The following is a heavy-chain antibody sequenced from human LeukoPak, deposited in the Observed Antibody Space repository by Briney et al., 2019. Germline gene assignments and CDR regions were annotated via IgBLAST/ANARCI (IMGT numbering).Heavy chain of an antibody. J-gene: IGHJ1*01. Sequence: QPGRSLRLSCTASGFTFDDFGMHWVRQVPGKGLEWVAGISWNSGSIGYADSVKGRFTISRDNAKNSLYLQMNSLRAEDTALYYCAKDLQYEVVGGLQYWGQGTLVTVSS. D-gene: IGHD2-2*01. CDR3: AKDLQYEVVGGLQY. V-gene: IGHV3-9*01. CDR1: GFTFDDFG. CDR2: ISWNSGSI.